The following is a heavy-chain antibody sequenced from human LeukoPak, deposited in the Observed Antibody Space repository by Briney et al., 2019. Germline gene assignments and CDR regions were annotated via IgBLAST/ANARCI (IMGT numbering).Heavy chain of an antibody. J-gene: IGHJ3*02. CDR2: IYPGDSDT. CDR1: GYSFTSYW. Sequence: GESLKISLKGSGYSFTSYWIGWVRPMPGKGLEWMGIIYPGDSDTRYSPSFQGQVTISADKSISTAYLQWSSLKASDTAMYYCARHSKMDAFDIWGQGTMVTVSS. V-gene: IGHV5-51*01. CDR3: ARHSKMDAFDI. D-gene: IGHD6-13*01.